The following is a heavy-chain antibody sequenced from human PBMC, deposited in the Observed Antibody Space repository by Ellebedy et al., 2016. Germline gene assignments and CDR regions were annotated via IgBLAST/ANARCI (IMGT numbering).Heavy chain of an antibody. D-gene: IGHD2-2*01. CDR1: GFTFSDYY. Sequence: GESLKISXAASGFTFSDYYMSWIRQAPGKGLEWVSYISSSSSYTNYADSVKGRFTISRDNSKNTLYLQMNSLRAEDTAVYYCARAVPAAILFVYYYYGMDVWGQGTTVTVSS. J-gene: IGHJ6*02. CDR2: ISSSSSYT. V-gene: IGHV3-11*06. CDR3: ARAVPAAILFVYYYYGMDV.